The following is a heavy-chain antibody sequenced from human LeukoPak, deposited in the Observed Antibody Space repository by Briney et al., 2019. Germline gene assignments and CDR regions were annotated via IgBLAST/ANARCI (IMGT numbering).Heavy chain of an antibody. J-gene: IGHJ4*02. CDR3: AKDYDTKWSLEY. CDR1: GFTFSSYG. Sequence: GGSLRLSCVASGFTFSSYGMTWVRQAPGKGLEWVSSISASGGDTHDADSVKGRFIISRDNSKNRVYLQMDSLRPEDTAVYYCAKDYDTKWSLEYWGQGKLVTVSS. D-gene: IGHD3-9*01. CDR2: ISASGGDT. V-gene: IGHV3-23*01.